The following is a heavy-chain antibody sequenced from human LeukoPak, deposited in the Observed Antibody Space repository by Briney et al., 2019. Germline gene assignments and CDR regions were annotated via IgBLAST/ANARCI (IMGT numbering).Heavy chain of an antibody. V-gene: IGHV4-59*11. CDR3: ARDLSLDY. J-gene: IGHJ4*02. CDR2: IYYSGTT. CDR1: SGSLSSHY. Sequence: SETLSLTCTVSSGSLSSHYWSGIRQSPGKGLEWIGYIYYSGTTNYNPSLKSRVTISVDTSKNQFSLKLSSVTAADTAVYYCARDLSLDYWGQGTLVTVSS.